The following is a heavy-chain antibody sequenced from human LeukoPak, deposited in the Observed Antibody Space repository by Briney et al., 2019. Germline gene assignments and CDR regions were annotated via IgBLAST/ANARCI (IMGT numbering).Heavy chain of an antibody. CDR2: IERDGSST. D-gene: IGHD3-22*01. J-gene: IGHJ4*02. CDR1: GFTLRSYW. V-gene: IGHV3-74*01. Sequence: GGSLRLSCAASGFTLRSYWMHWVRQAPGKGLVWVSRIERDGSSTTYADSVKGRFTISRDNAKNTLYLQMNSLRVEDTAVYYCARDPRYYDNSGRSDYWGQGTLVTVSS. CDR3: ARDPRYYDNSGRSDY.